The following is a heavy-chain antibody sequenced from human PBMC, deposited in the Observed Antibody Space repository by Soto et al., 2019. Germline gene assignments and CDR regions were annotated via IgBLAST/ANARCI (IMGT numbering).Heavy chain of an antibody. V-gene: IGHV1-18*01. CDR1: GYTFTNFG. J-gene: IGHJ5*02. CDR3: AGGMTGGQALFDP. Sequence: ASVKVSCKASGYTFTNFGVTWVRRAPGQGLEWMGWISAYTDTPNYAQKFQGRVTMTIDTSTSTAYMDLRSLTSDDTAVYYCAGGMTGGQALFDPLGQGTLVTVSS. CDR2: ISAYTDTP. D-gene: IGHD3-16*01.